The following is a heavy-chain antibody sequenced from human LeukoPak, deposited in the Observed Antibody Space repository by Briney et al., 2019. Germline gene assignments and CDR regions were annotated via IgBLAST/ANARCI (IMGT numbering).Heavy chain of an antibody. CDR2: IYYSGST. J-gene: IGHJ3*02. Sequence: PPETLSLTCTVSGGSISSGDYYWRWLRQPPGKGLEWIGYIYYSGSTYYNPSLMSRVTISVDTSKNQFSLKPSSVTAADTAVYYCARHGYYYDSSGYLESPVDAFDIWGQGTMVTVSS. CDR3: ARHGYYYDSSGYLESPVDAFDI. CDR1: GGSISSGDYY. V-gene: IGHV4-30-4*08. D-gene: IGHD3-22*01.